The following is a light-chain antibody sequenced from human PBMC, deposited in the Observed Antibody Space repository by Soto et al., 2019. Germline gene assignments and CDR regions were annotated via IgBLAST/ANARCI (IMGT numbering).Light chain of an antibody. V-gene: IGKV4-1*01. J-gene: IGKJ2*01. Sequence: DIVMTQSPDSLAVSLGERATINCKSSQSVLYSSNNKNYLAWYQQKPGQPPKLLIYWASTRESGVPDRFSGRGSVIDSTLTISSLQAEDVAVYYCQQFYSTPYTFGQGTKLEIK. CDR2: WAS. CDR1: QSVLYSSNNKNY. CDR3: QQFYSTPYT.